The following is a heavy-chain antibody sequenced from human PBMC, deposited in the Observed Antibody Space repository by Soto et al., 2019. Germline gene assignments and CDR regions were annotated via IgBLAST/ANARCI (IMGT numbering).Heavy chain of an antibody. J-gene: IGHJ4*02. CDR2: ISGSGGTT. CDR1: GFTFSNYA. CDR3: AKAPRQWLAYVDH. V-gene: IGHV3-23*01. D-gene: IGHD6-19*01. Sequence: EVQLLESGGGLVQPGGSLRLSCVASGFTFSNYAMSWVRQAPGKGLEWVAGISGSGGTTYYADSVKGRFTVSRDNSKDTLSLQKNSLKAEDTAVYYVAKAPRQWLAYVDHGGQVTLGTVSS.